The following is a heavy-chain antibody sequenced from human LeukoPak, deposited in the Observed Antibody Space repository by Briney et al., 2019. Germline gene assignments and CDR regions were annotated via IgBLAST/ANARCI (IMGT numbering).Heavy chain of an antibody. J-gene: IGHJ3*02. Sequence: GGSLKLSCAASGFTFSSYGMSWVRQAPGQGLEWVSAISGSGGSTYYADSVKGRFTISRDSSKNTLYLQMNSLRAEDTAMYYCAKVSLNMVNDAFDIWGQGTMVSVSS. CDR2: ISGSGGST. V-gene: IGHV3-23*01. CDR1: GFTFSSYG. D-gene: IGHD4/OR15-4a*01. CDR3: AKVSLNMVNDAFDI.